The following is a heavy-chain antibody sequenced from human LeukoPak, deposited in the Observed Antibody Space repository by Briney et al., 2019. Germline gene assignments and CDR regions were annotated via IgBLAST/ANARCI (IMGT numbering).Heavy chain of an antibody. CDR2: ISGSGGTT. V-gene: IGHV3-23*01. Sequence: PGGSLRLSCAASGFTFSSYEMKWVRQAPGKGLEWVSSISGSGGTTYYADSVEGRFAISRDNSKNTLYLQMNSLRDEDTAIYYCANLETITGRGSGYWGQGTLITVSS. D-gene: IGHD5-24*01. J-gene: IGHJ4*02. CDR1: GFTFSSYE. CDR3: ANLETITGRGSGY.